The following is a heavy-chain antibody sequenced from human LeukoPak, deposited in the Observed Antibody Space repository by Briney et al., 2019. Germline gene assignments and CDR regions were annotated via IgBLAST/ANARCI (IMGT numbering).Heavy chain of an antibody. CDR1: GFTFSSYA. CDR3: AKDRYYYGSGAQIGY. CDR2: ISGSGGST. J-gene: IGHJ4*02. V-gene: IGHV3-23*01. D-gene: IGHD3-10*01. Sequence: GGSLRLSCAASGFTFSSYAMSWVRQAPGKGLEWVSAISGSGGSTYYADSVKGRFTISRDNAKKSLYLQMNSLRAEDTALYYCAKDRYYYGSGAQIGYWGQGTLVTVSS.